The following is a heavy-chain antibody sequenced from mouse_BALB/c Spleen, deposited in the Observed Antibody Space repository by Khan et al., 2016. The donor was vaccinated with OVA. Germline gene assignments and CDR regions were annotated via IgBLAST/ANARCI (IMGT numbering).Heavy chain of an antibody. J-gene: IGHJ4*01. CDR3: ARQPYYHYNIMDY. CDR1: GFSLTNYG. V-gene: IGHV2-6-1*01. D-gene: IGHD2-10*01. Sequence: VELVESGPGLVAPSQSLSITCTISGFSLTNYGVHWVRQPPGKGLEWLVVIWSDGSTTYNSALKSRLSISKDKSKSQVLLKINSLQTDDTAKYVCARQPYYHYNIMDYWGQGTSVTVSS. CDR2: IWSDGST.